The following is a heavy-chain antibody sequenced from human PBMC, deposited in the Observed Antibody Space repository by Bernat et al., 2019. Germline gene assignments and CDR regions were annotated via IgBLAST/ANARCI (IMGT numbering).Heavy chain of an antibody. V-gene: IGHV4-59*08. CDR3: ARRDPHDQMFDY. D-gene: IGHD5-24*01. CDR2: IYYSGST. CDR1: GGSISSYY. J-gene: IGHJ4*02. Sequence: QVQLQESGPGLVKPSETLSLTCTVSGGSISSYYWSWIRQPPGKGLEWIGYIYYSGSTNYNPSLKSRVTISVDTSKNQFSLKLSSVTAADTAVYYCARRDPHDQMFDYWGQGTLVTVSS.